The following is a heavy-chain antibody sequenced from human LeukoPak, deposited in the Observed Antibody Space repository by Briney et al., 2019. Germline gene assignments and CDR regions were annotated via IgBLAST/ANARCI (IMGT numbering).Heavy chain of an antibody. V-gene: IGHV4-61*02. J-gene: IGHJ6*03. D-gene: IGHD3-10*01. Sequence: SETLSFTCTVSGGSISSGSYYWSWIRQPAGKGPEWIGRIYTSGSTNYNPSLKSRVTISVDTSKNQFSLKLSSVTAADTAVYYCARDEIRITMVRGVIYYYYYMDVWGKGTTVTISS. CDR1: GGSISSGSYY. CDR3: ARDEIRITMVRGVIYYYYYMDV. CDR2: IYTSGST.